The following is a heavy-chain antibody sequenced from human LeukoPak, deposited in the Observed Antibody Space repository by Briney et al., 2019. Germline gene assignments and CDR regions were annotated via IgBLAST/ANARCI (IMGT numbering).Heavy chain of an antibody. Sequence: SETLSLTCTVSGGSISSYYWSWIRQPPGKGLEWIGYIYYSGSTYYNPSLKSRVTISVDTSKNQFSLKLSSVTAADTAVYYCARHRYYDILTGHLDWFDPWGQGTLVTVSS. CDR2: IYYSGST. D-gene: IGHD3-9*01. J-gene: IGHJ5*02. CDR1: GGSISSYY. CDR3: ARHRYYDILTGHLDWFDP. V-gene: IGHV4-59*04.